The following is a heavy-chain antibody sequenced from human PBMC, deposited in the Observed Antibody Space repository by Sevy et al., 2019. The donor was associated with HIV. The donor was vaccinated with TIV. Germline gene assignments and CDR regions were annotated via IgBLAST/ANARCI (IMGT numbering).Heavy chain of an antibody. V-gene: IGHV1-18*01. CDR1: GYTFTSYG. CDR2: ISAYNGNT. D-gene: IGHD2-2*02. Sequence: ASVKVSCKASGYTFTSYGISWVRQAPGQGLEWMGWISAYNGNTNYAQKLQGRVTMTTDTSTSTAYMELRSLRSDDTAVYYCARDVGCSSTSCYMGDYFDYWGQGTVVTVSS. CDR3: ARDVGCSSTSCYMGDYFDY. J-gene: IGHJ4*02.